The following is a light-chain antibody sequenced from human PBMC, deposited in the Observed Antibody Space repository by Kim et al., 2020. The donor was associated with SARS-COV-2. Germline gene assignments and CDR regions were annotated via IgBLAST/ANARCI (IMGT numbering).Light chain of an antibody. V-gene: IGLV1-40*01. J-gene: IGLJ2*01. CDR1: SANIGAGYH. CDR2: GTT. Sequence: QSVLTQPPSVSGSPGQRVTITCTGSSANIGAGYHVHWYQQFPGTAPKLLMYGTTSRPSGVPDRFSASKSGSSASLDITALQAEDEADYYCQSYDSRLCGSVFGGGTKVTVL. CDR3: QSYDSRLCGSV.